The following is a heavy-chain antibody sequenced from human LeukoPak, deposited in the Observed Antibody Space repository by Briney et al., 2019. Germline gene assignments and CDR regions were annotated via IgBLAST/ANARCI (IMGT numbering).Heavy chain of an antibody. J-gene: IGHJ3*02. Sequence: GASVKVSCKASGYTFTSYGISWVRQAPGQGLEWMGWISAYNGNTNYAQKLQGRVTMTTDTSTSTAYMELRSLGSDDTAVYYCARELVTTVTTVDAFDIWGQGTMVTVSS. CDR3: ARELVTTVTTVDAFDI. CDR2: ISAYNGNT. V-gene: IGHV1-18*01. D-gene: IGHD4-17*01. CDR1: GYTFTSYG.